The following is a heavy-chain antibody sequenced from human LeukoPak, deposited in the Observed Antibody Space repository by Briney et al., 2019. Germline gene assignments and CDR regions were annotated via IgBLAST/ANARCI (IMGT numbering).Heavy chain of an antibody. V-gene: IGHV3-20*04. CDR1: GFTFADHG. CDR3: ARVGTTADY. CDR2: LSCNGDIT. D-gene: IGHD1-1*01. J-gene: IGHJ4*02. Sequence: GRSLRLSCAASGFTFADHGMNWVRQAPRKGLERVSGLSCNGDITGSAASGQGRSTISSDNAKNSLYLQMNSLRAEDTAVYYCARVGTTADYWGQGTLVTVSS.